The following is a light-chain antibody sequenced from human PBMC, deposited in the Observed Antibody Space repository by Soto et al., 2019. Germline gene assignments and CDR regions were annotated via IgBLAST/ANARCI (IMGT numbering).Light chain of an antibody. V-gene: IGKV1-6*01. CDR3: LQDYIYPWT. CDR1: QDLRNN. Sequence: AIQVTQSPSSLSASVGDRVSITCRASQDLRNNLGWYQQKPGKAPQLLIYAASTLQSGVPSRFSGSASGTDFTLTISSLQPEDFATYYCLQDYIYPWTFGQGTKVEIE. CDR2: AAS. J-gene: IGKJ1*01.